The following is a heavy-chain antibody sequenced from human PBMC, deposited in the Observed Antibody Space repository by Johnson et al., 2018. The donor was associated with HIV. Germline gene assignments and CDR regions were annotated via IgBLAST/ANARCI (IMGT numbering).Heavy chain of an antibody. J-gene: IGHJ3*02. CDR2: ISSGGRTI. CDR3: ARVLGDYAYHI. D-gene: IGHD4-17*01. V-gene: IGHV3-11*04. Sequence: QVQVVESGGGVVRPGGSLRLSCAASGFKFSDYHMSWIRQAPGKGLEWVSYISSGGRTIYYADSVKGRVTISRDNAKNSLYLQMNSLRVEDTAVYYCARVLGDYAYHIWGQGTMVTVSS. CDR1: GFKFSDYH.